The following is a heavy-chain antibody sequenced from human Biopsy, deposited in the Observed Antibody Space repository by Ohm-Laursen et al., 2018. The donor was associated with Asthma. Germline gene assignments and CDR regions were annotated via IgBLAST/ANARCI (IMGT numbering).Heavy chain of an antibody. J-gene: IGHJ1*01. Sequence: SLRLSCAAHGYTFSRYSIHWVRQIPGKGLEWVASISTASSFIYYADSVRGRFTTSRDNARNSVYLQMNSLRAEDTALYYYARIGPEWELPGREYSLHHWGEGTLVTVSS. D-gene: IGHD1-26*01. CDR2: ISTASSFI. V-gene: IGHV3-21*01. CDR3: ARIGPEWELPGREYSLHH. CDR1: GYTFSRYS.